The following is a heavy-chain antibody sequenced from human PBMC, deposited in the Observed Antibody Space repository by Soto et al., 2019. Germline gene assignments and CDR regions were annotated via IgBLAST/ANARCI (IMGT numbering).Heavy chain of an antibody. J-gene: IGHJ3*02. CDR3: ARSDYYDSSGSGYAFDI. CDR2: IIPIYGTA. CDR1: GCTFSSYA. Sequence: SVKVSCKASGCTFSSYAISWVRQAPGQGLEWMGGIIPIYGTANYAQKFQGRVTITADESTSTAYMELSSLRSEDTAVYYCARSDYYDSSGSGYAFDIWGQGTMVTVSS. D-gene: IGHD3-22*01. V-gene: IGHV1-69*13.